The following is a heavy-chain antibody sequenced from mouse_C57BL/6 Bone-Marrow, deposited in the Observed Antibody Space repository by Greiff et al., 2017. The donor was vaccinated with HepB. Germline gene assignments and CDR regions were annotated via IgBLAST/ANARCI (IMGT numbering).Heavy chain of an antibody. CDR1: GYTFTSYW. Sequence: QVHVKQPGAELVKPGASVKLSCKASGYTFTSYWMHWVKQRPGQGLEWIGMIHPNSGSTNYNEKFKSKATLTVDKSSSTAYMQLSSLTSEDSAVYYCAKESSSYAMDYWGQGTSVTVSS. D-gene: IGHD1-1*01. CDR3: AKESSSYAMDY. J-gene: IGHJ4*01. CDR2: IHPNSGST. V-gene: IGHV1-64*01.